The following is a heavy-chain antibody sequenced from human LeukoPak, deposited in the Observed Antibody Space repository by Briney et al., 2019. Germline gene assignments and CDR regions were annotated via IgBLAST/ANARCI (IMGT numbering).Heavy chain of an antibody. CDR1: GFTFSSHN. V-gene: IGHV3-21*01. D-gene: IGHD5-18*01. Sequence: GGSLRLSCAASGFTFSSHNMNWVRQAPGKGLEWVSSISTSSSYIYYADSVKGRFTISRDNAKNSLYLQMNSLRAEDTAVYYCARKYSYGYLLDDYWGQGTLVTVSS. J-gene: IGHJ4*02. CDR3: ARKYSYGYLLDDY. CDR2: ISTSSSYI.